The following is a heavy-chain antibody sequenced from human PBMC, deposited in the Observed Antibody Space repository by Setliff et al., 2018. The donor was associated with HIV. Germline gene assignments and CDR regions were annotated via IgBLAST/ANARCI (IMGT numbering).Heavy chain of an antibody. V-gene: IGHV3-30*02. CDR2: IRSDGSNK. J-gene: IGHJ3*02. D-gene: IGHD4-17*01. CDR1: GLTFSNCG. Sequence: GGSLRLSCATSGLTFSNCGMHWVRQAPGKGLEWVASIRSDGSNKYYADSVTGRFTISRDDSKNTLYLQMNSLRVEDTAVYYCARARLNYGVELLDAFDIWGQGTMVTVSS. CDR3: ARARLNYGVELLDAFDI.